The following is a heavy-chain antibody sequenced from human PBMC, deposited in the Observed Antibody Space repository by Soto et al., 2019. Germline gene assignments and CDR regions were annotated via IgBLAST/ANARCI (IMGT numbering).Heavy chain of an antibody. Sequence: PGGSLRLSCAASGFTVSSYYMSWVRQAPGEGLECVSVICSGGSTNYADSVKGRFTISRDNSKNTLYLQMNSLRAEDTAAYYCAKGEWRRENYAFDIWGQGTMVTVSS. CDR2: ICSGGST. J-gene: IGHJ3*02. D-gene: IGHD2-8*01. CDR1: GFTVSSYY. CDR3: AKGEWRRENYAFDI. V-gene: IGHV3-53*01.